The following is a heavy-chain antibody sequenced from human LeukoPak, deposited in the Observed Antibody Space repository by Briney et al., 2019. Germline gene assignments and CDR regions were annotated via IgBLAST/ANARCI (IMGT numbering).Heavy chain of an antibody. Sequence: PSGTLSLTCAVSGGSISSSNWWSWVRQPPGKGLEWIGEIYHSGSTNYNPSLKSRVTISVDTSKNQFSLKLSSMTAADTAVYYCARVRFIRYYGSGSYSGTPGTNWFDPWGQGTLVTVSS. CDR2: IYHSGST. CDR1: GGSISSSNW. D-gene: IGHD3-10*01. CDR3: ARVRFIRYYGSGSYSGTPGTNWFDP. V-gene: IGHV4-4*02. J-gene: IGHJ5*02.